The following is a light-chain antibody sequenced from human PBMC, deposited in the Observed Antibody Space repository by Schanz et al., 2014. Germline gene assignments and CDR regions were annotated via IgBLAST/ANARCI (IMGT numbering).Light chain of an antibody. V-gene: IGKV3-20*01. CDR2: GAS. CDR3: QQYGSSPIT. J-gene: IGKJ5*01. CDR1: QSFSSDY. Sequence: EIVLTQSPGTLSLSPGERATLSCRASQSFSSDYLAWYQQKPGQAPRLLIYGASSRATGIPDRFSGSGSGTDFTLTISRLDPEDFAVYYCQQYGSSPITFGQGTRLEIK.